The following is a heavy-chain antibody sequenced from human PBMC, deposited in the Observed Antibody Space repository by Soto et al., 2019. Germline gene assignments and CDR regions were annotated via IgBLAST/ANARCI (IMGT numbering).Heavy chain of an antibody. CDR1: GGSISSGGYS. CDR3: ARLGSRRMKDYYFDY. Sequence: QLQLQESGSGLVKPSQTLSLTCAVSGGSISSGGYSWSWIRQPPGKGLEWMGYIYHSGSTYYNPSLKSQVTISVDRSKNQFSLKLSSVTAADTAVYYCARLGSRRMKDYYFDYWGQGTLVTVSS. D-gene: IGHD2-15*01. CDR2: IYHSGST. V-gene: IGHV4-30-2*01. J-gene: IGHJ4*02.